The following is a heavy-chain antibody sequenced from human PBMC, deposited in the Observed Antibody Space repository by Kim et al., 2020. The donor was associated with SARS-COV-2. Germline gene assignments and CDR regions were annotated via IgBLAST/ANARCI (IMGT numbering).Heavy chain of an antibody. V-gene: IGHV4-59*01. CDR3: ARNMVRGTYYYGMDV. J-gene: IGHJ6*02. Sequence: PSLKSRVTISVDTSKNQFSLKLSSVTGADTAVYYCARNMVRGTYYYGMDVWGQGTTVTVSS. D-gene: IGHD3-10*01.